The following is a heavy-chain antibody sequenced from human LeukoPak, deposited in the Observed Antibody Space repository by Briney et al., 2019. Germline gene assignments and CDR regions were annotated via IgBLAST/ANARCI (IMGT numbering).Heavy chain of an antibody. Sequence: SETLSLTCGVSGGSITNTNYWTWVRQPPGKGLEWIGEVNLQGSTNYNPSLMGRVAIAVDASENHISLQLTSVTAADTSMYYCAREGGPYRPLDYSGQGTLVTVSS. J-gene: IGHJ4*02. CDR3: AREGGPYRPLDY. V-gene: IGHV4-4*02. CDR2: VNLQGST. CDR1: GGSITNTNY.